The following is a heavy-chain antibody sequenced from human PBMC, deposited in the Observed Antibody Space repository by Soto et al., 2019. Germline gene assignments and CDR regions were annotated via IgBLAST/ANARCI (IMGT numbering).Heavy chain of an antibody. CDR3: ARDLPSLEVRSYGMDV. D-gene: IGHD3-10*01. CDR1: GGTFSSYR. V-gene: IGHV1-69*06. CDR2: ITPVFGTP. J-gene: IGHJ6*02. Sequence: SVKVSCKVSGGTFSSYRFSWVRQSPGQGLEWMGGITPVFGTPDYAQKFQGRVTVTADRSTDTAYMELSRLTSEDTAVYYCARDLPSLEVRSYGMDVWGQGTTVTVSS.